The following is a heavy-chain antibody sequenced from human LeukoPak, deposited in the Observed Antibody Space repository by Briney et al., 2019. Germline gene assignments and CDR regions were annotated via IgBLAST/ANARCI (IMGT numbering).Heavy chain of an antibody. V-gene: IGHV5-10-1*01. CDR1: GYRFTSYW. CDR3: ARHPSGGSNHSPWYFDL. Sequence: GESLKISCKHSGYRFTSYWISWVRQMPGKGLEWMERIDPSDSYTNYSPSFQGHVTISADKSINTAYLQWSSLKASDTAIYYCARHPSGGSNHSPWYFDLWGRGTLVSVSS. J-gene: IGHJ2*01. D-gene: IGHD3-16*02. CDR2: IDPSDSYT.